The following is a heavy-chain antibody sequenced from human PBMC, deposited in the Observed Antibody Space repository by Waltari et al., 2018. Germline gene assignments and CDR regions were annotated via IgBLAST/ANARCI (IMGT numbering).Heavy chain of an antibody. V-gene: IGHV4-30-4*08. CDR1: GGSISSGDYY. CDR3: ARERRTVTHGVVAFDI. J-gene: IGHJ3*02. CDR2: IYYSGST. D-gene: IGHD3-3*01. Sequence: QVQLQESGPGLVKPSQTLSLTCTVSGGSISSGDYYWSWIRQPPGKCLEWIGYIYYSGSTYYNPSLKSRVTISVDTSKNQFSLKLSSVTAADTAVYYCARERRTVTHGVVAFDIWGQGTMVTVSS.